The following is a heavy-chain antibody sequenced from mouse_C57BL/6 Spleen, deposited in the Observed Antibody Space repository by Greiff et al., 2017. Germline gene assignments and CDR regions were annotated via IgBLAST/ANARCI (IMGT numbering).Heavy chain of an antibody. CDR1: GFNITDYC. CDR2: IDPEDGET. D-gene: IGHD1-1*02. Sequence: EVQLQESGAELVKPGASVKLSCTASGFNITDYCMHWVKQRPEQGLEWIGRIDPEDGETKYAPNFQGKATITADTSSNTAYLQLSSLTSEDTAVYYCDALSDYAMDYWGQGTSVTVSS. CDR3: DALSDYAMDY. J-gene: IGHJ4*01. V-gene: IGHV14-2*01.